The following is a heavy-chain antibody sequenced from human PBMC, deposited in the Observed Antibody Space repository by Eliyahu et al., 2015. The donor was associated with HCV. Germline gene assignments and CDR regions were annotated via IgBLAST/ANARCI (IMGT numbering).Heavy chain of an antibody. CDR2: IVSNSGGT. CDR1: GYTFTGYN. J-gene: IGHJ4*02. CDR3: ARGDHYSLDY. Sequence: QVQLVQSGAXXKKPGASVXVSFXASGYTFTGYNIHWVRQAPGQGLEWMGRIVSNSGGTNYAQKYQGRVTLTRDTAINTAYMELSGLRSDDTAVYFCARGDHYSLDYWGQGTLVTVSS. V-gene: IGHV1-2*06. D-gene: IGHD5-18*01.